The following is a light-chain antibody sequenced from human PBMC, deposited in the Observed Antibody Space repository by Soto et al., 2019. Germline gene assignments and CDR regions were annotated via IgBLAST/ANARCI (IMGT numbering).Light chain of an antibody. V-gene: IGKV1-5*01. J-gene: IGKJ1*01. CDR2: DAS. Sequence: IPMTQSPSTLSASVGDRVTITCRASQSISSWLAWYQQKPGKAPKLLIYDASSLEIGVPSRFSGSGSGTEFTLTISSLQPDDFATYYCQQYNSYPWTFGQGTKVDIK. CDR3: QQYNSYPWT. CDR1: QSISSW.